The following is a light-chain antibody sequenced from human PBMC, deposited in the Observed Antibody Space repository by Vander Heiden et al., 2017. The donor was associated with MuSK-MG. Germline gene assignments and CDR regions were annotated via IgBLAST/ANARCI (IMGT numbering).Light chain of an antibody. CDR3: CSYAGSSTYV. J-gene: IGLJ1*01. CDR1: SSDVGSYNL. V-gene: IGLV2-23*02. CDR2: EVS. Sequence: QSALTQPASVSGSPGQSLTISCTGTSSDVGSYNLVSWYQPHPGKPPKLLIYEVSERPSGVSSRFSCSSSGNTASLTISGLQAEDDADYYCCSYAGSSTYVFGTGTKVT.